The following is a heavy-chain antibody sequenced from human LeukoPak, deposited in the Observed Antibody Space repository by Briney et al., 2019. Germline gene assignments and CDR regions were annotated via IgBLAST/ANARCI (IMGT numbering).Heavy chain of an antibody. CDR3: VKDLTYCSGGSCYEGRGDFDY. CDR2: IKQDGSEK. D-gene: IGHD2-15*01. Sequence: GGSLRLSCAASGFTFSSYWMSWVRQAPGKGLEWVANIKQDGSEKYYVDSVKGRFTISRDNAKNSLYLQMNSLRAEDTAVYYCVKDLTYCSGGSCYEGRGDFDYWGQGTLVTVSS. CDR1: GFTFSSYW. J-gene: IGHJ4*02. V-gene: IGHV3-7*03.